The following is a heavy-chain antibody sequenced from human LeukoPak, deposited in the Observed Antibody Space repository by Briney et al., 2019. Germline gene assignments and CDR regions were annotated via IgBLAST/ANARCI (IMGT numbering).Heavy chain of an antibody. J-gene: IGHJ4*02. CDR3: AKEIHSSGWYGGDTRVGFDY. V-gene: IGHV3-23*01. D-gene: IGHD6-19*01. Sequence: PGGSLRLSCAASGFTFSSYAMSWVRQAPGKGLEWVSAISGSGGSTYYADSVKGRFTISRDNSKNTLYLQMNSLRAEDTAVYYCAKEIHSSGWYGGDTRVGFDYWGQGTLVTVSS. CDR2: ISGSGGST. CDR1: GFTFSSYA.